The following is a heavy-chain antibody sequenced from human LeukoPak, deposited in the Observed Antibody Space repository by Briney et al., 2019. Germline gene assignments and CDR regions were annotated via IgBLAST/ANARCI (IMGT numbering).Heavy chain of an antibody. V-gene: IGHV1-18*01. CDR3: AREILQIGATNLDY. CDR2: INCNNGNT. CDR1: GYTFASFG. D-gene: IGHD5-12*01. Sequence: GASVKVSCKASGYTFASFGFSWVRQAPRQGLEWMGWINCNNGNTKYAQKYQGRVIMTTDTSTNTAYMELKSLTSDDTAVYFCAREILQIGATNLDYWGQGTLITVSS. J-gene: IGHJ4*02.